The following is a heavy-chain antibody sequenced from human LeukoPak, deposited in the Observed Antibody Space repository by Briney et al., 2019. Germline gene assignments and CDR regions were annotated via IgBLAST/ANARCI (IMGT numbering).Heavy chain of an antibody. CDR1: GFTFSSYA. CDR2: ISGSGGST. Sequence: PGGSLRLSCAASGFTFSSYAMSWVRQTPGKGLEWVSAISGSGGSTYYADSVKGRFTISRDNAKNSLYLQMNSLRAEDTAVYYCARVRGALDYWGQGALVTVSS. CDR3: ARVRGALDY. D-gene: IGHD4-17*01. V-gene: IGHV3-23*01. J-gene: IGHJ4*02.